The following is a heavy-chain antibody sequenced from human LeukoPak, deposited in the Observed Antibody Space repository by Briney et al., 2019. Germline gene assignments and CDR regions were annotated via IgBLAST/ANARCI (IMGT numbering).Heavy chain of an antibody. CDR3: ARTCCSSTSCYPPENNWFDP. CDR1: GGSISSSSYY. CDR2: IYYSGST. D-gene: IGHD2-2*01. J-gene: IGHJ5*02. Sequence: PSETLSLTCTVSGGSISSSSYYWGWIRQPPGKGLEWIGSIYYSGSTNYNPSLKSRVTISVDTSKNQFSLKLSSVTAADTAVYYCARTCCSSTSCYPPENNWFDPWGQGTLVTVSS. V-gene: IGHV4-39*07.